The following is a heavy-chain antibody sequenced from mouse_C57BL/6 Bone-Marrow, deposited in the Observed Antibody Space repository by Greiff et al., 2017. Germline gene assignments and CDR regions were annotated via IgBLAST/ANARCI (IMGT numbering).Heavy chain of an antibody. CDR1: GYTFTSYW. CDR2: IDPSDSYT. J-gene: IGHJ4*01. D-gene: IGHD6-1*01. CDR3: ARIRGSAFDY. Sequence: VQLQQPGAELVRPGASVKLSCKASGYTFTSYWMHWVKQRPGQGLEWIGVIDPSDSYTNYNQKFKGKATLTVDTSSSTAYMQLSSLTSEDYAVYYCARIRGSAFDYWGQGTSVTVSS. V-gene: IGHV1-59*01.